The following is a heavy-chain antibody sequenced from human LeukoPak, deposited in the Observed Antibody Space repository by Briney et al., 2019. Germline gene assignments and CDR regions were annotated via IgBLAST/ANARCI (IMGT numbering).Heavy chain of an antibody. CDR2: IIPIFGTA. CDR1: GGTFSSYA. V-gene: IGHV1-69*05. D-gene: IGHD6-25*01. Sequence: SVKVSCKASGGTFSSYAISWVRQAPGQGLEWMGGIIPIFGTANYAQKFQGRVTITTDESTSTAYMELSSLRSEDTAVYYCARVEAARYYSYMDVWGKGTTVTVSS. CDR3: ARVEAARYYSYMDV. J-gene: IGHJ6*03.